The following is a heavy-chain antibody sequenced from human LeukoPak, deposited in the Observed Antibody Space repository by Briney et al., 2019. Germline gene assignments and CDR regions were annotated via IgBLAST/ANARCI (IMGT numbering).Heavy chain of an antibody. J-gene: IGHJ4*02. CDR2: IWYDGSNK. V-gene: IGHV3-33*08. D-gene: IGHD3-22*01. CDR3: ARNYYDSSGYYYHDY. CDR1: QFTFTTYA. Sequence: GGSLRLSCAASQFTFTTYAMSWVRQAPGKGLEWVAVIWYDGSNKYYADSVKGRFTISRDNSKNTLYLQMNSLGAEDTAVYYCARNYYDSSGYYYHDYWGQGTLVTVSS.